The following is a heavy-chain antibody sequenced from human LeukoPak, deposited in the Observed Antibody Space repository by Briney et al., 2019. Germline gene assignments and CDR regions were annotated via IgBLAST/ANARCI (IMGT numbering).Heavy chain of an antibody. Sequence: GGSLRLSCAASGFTFSSYAMSWVRQAPGKGLEWISSISGSGNRTYYADSVKGRFTISRDNSKNTLFLQMNSLRAEDTAVYYCAKNLYCGGGSCYPSALGMDVWGQGTTVTVSS. CDR1: GFTFSSYA. D-gene: IGHD2-15*01. J-gene: IGHJ6*02. V-gene: IGHV3-23*01. CDR3: AKNLYCGGGSCYPSALGMDV. CDR2: ISGSGNRT.